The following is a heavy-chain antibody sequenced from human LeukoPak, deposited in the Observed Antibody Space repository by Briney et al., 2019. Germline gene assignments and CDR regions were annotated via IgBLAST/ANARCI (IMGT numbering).Heavy chain of an antibody. CDR2: IGGRGGST. CDR3: GKEGGA. D-gene: IGHD3-16*01. J-gene: IGHJ5*02. V-gene: IGHV3-23*01. Sequence: GGSLRLSRAASGFTFSSFTMTWVRQAPGKGLEWVSAIGGRGGSTYYADSLEGRFTIARDNSKDMVYLQMNSLKVEDTAIYYCGKEGGAWGQGTKVTVSS. CDR1: GFTFSSFT.